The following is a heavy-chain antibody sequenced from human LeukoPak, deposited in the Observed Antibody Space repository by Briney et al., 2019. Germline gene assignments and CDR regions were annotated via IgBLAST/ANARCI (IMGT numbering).Heavy chain of an antibody. CDR3: ARDGDYGDTYYFDY. J-gene: IGHJ4*02. Sequence: GGSLRLSCAVSGFTVSGNYMSWVRQAPGKGLEWVSIIYSAGTTHYAGSVEGRFTISRDNSKNTLYLQMNSLRVEDTAVYYCARDGDYGDTYYFDYWGQGTLVTVSS. V-gene: IGHV3-66*01. D-gene: IGHD4-17*01. CDR2: IYSAGTT. CDR1: GFTVSGNY.